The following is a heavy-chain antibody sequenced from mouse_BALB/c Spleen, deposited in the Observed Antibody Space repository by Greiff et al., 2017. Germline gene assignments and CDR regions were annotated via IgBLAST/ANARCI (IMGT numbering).Heavy chain of an antibody. CDR3: ARQYGNYEAWFAY. CDR2: ISSGGGST. J-gene: IGHJ3*01. Sequence: EVHLVESGGGLVKPGGSLKLSCAASGFAFSSYDMSWVRQTPEKRLEWVAYISSGGGSTYYPDTVKGRFTISRDNAKNTLYLQMSSLKSEDTAMYYCARQYGNYEAWFAYWGQGTLVTVSA. D-gene: IGHD2-10*02. CDR1: GFAFSSYD. V-gene: IGHV5-12-1*01.